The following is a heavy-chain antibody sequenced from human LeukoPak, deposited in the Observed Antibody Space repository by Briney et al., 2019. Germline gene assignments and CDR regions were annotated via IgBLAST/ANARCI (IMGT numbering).Heavy chain of an antibody. CDR1: GFTFSSYW. V-gene: IGHV3-7*01. CDR2: INHNGNVN. CDR3: VRDLGGRSGH. Sequence: GGSLRLSCAASGFTFSSYWMNWARQAPGKGLEWVASINHNGNVNYYVDSVKGRSTIFRDNAKNTLYLQMNSLRAEDTAVYYCVRDLGGRSGHWGQGTLVTVSS. J-gene: IGHJ4*02. D-gene: IGHD1-26*01.